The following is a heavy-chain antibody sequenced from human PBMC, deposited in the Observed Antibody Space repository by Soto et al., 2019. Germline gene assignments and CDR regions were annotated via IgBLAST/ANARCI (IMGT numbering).Heavy chain of an antibody. CDR2: ISSRGSTI. Sequence: DVQLVETGGGLVQPGGSLRLSCAVSGFSSSSYAMNWVRQAPGKGLEWVSFISSRGSTIYYADSVEGRFTISRDNAQNSLFLQMYSLRDEETVVYYCVRLGFCSGASCKHYCYYSAMDVWGQGTTVIVSS. D-gene: IGHD2-15*01. CDR3: VRLGFCSGASCKHYCYYSAMDV. J-gene: IGHJ6*02. V-gene: IGHV3-48*02. CDR1: GFSSSSYA.